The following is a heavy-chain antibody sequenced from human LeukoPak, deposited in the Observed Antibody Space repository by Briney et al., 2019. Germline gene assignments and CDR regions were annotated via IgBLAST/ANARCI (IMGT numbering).Heavy chain of an antibody. CDR2: MNPNSGNT. CDR3: ARRLAGTGTLTDY. D-gene: IGHD6-19*01. CDR1: GYTFTNYD. V-gene: IGHV1-8*01. J-gene: IGHJ4*02. Sequence: ASVKVSCKASGYTFTNYDINWLRQAAGQGLEWMGWMNPNSGNTGYAQKFQGRVSMTRDTSTSTAYMDLSSLRAEDTAVYFCARRLAGTGTLTDYWGQGTLVTVSS.